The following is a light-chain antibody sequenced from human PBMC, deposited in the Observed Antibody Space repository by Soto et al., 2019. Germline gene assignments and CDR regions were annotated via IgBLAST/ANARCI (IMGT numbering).Light chain of an antibody. CDR3: QSYDSSLSGYV. V-gene: IGLV1-40*01. CDR1: SSNIGAGYD. CDR2: GNS. J-gene: IGLJ1*01. Sequence: QSVLTQPPSVSGAPGQRVTISCTGSSSNIGAGYDVHWYQQLPGTAPKLLIYGNSNRPSGVPDRFSGSNSCTSASLAITGLQAEDEADYYCQSYDSSLSGYVFGTGTKLTVL.